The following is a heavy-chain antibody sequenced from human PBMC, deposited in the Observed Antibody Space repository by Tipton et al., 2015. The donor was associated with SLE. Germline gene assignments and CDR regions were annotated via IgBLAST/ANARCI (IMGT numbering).Heavy chain of an antibody. CDR2: IYSGGST. CDR1: GFTVSSNY. J-gene: IGHJ4*02. D-gene: IGHD2-15*01. V-gene: IGHV3-53*05. CDR3: ARVLGGLGHFAY. Sequence: SLRLSCAASGFTVSSNYMSWVRQAPGKGLEWGSVIYSGGSTYNADSVKGPFTTSRDNSKNTLYLQMNSLRAEGTAVYYCARVLGGLGHFAYWGQGTLVTVPS.